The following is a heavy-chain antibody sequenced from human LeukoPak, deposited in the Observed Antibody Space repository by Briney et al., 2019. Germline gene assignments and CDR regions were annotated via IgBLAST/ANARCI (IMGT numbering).Heavy chain of an antibody. Sequence: GGSLRLSCAASGFTFSSYGMHWVRQAPGKGLEWVAVILYDGSNKYYADSVKGRFTISRDNSKNTLYLQMNSLRAEDTAVYYCAKDTRYSGSYGYFDYWGQGTLVTVSS. J-gene: IGHJ4*02. D-gene: IGHD1-26*01. CDR3: AKDTRYSGSYGYFDY. CDR1: GFTFSSYG. V-gene: IGHV3-30*18. CDR2: ILYDGSNK.